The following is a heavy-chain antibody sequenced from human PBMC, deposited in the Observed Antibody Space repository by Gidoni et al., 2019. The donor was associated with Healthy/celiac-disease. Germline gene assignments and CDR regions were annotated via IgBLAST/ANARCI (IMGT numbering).Heavy chain of an antibody. J-gene: IGHJ4*02. CDR1: GFTFSNAW. V-gene: IGHV3-15*01. CDR2: IKSKTDGGTT. D-gene: IGHD4-17*01. CDR3: TSHMTTDSALDY. Sequence: EVQLVESGGGLVKPGGSLRLTCAASGFTFSNAWMSWVRQAPGKGLEWVGRIKSKTDGGTTDYAAPVKGRFTISRDDSKNTLYLQMNSLKTEDTAVYYCTSHMTTDSALDYWGQGTLVTVSS.